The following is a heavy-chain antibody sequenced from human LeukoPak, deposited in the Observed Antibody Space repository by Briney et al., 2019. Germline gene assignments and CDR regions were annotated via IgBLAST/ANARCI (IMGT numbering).Heavy chain of an antibody. CDR1: GGTFSSYA. D-gene: IGHD2-2*02. J-gene: IGHJ4*02. CDR3: ARDKSGYCSSTSGYTPPLDY. Sequence: SVKVSCKASGGTFSSYAISWVRQAPGQGLEWKGRIIPILGIANYAQKFQGRVTITADKSTSTAYREQSSLRAEDTAVYYGARDKSGYCSSTSGYTPPLDYWGQGTLVTVSS. CDR2: IIPILGIA. V-gene: IGHV1-69*04.